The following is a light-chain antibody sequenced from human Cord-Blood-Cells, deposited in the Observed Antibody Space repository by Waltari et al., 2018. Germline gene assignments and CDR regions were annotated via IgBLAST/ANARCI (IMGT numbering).Light chain of an antibody. CDR1: SSDVGGYNY. CDR2: DVS. Sequence: QSALTQPASVSGSPGQSITISCTGTSSDVGGYNYVSWYQQPPGKAPKLMIYDVSKRPSGVSNRFSGSKSGNTASLTISGLQAEDEADYYCSSYTSSSTPYVFVTGTKVTVL. J-gene: IGLJ1*01. CDR3: SSYTSSSTPYV. V-gene: IGLV2-14*01.